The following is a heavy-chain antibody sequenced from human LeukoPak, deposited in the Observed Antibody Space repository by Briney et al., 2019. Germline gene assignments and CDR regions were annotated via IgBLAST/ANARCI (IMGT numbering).Heavy chain of an antibody. J-gene: IGHJ4*02. Sequence: GGSLRLSCAASGFTFSSYGMHWVRQAPGKGLEWVAVISYDGSNKYYADSVKGRFTISRDNSKNTLYLQMNSLRAEDTAVYYCAKEPPYSSSPAFDYWGQGTLVTVSS. CDR3: AKEPPYSSSPAFDY. CDR1: GFTFSSYG. D-gene: IGHD6-6*01. V-gene: IGHV3-30*18. CDR2: ISYDGSNK.